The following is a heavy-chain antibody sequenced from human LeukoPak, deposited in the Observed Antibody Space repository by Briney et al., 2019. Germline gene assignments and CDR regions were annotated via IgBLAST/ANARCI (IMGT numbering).Heavy chain of an antibody. V-gene: IGHV1-18*01. CDR2: ISAYNGNT. D-gene: IGHD6-19*01. CDR3: AGDHYSSGLYFDY. CDR1: GYTFTSYG. Sequence: ASVKVSCKASGYTFTSYGISWVRQAPGQGLEWMGWISAYNGNTNYAQKFQGRVTITADESTSTAYMELSSLRSEDTAVYYCAGDHYSSGLYFDYWGQGTLVTVSS. J-gene: IGHJ4*02.